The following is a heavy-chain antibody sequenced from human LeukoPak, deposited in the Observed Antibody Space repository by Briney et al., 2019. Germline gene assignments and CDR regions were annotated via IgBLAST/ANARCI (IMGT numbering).Heavy chain of an antibody. CDR1: GYTFTSYG. Sequence: GASVKVSCKASGYTFTSYGISWVRQAPGQGLEWMGWISAYNGNTNYAQKLQGRVTMTTDTSTSTAYMELRSLRSDDTAVYYCARDLDRWLQPRAGDAFDIWGQGAMVTVSS. J-gene: IGHJ3*02. V-gene: IGHV1-18*01. CDR3: ARDLDRWLQPRAGDAFDI. D-gene: IGHD5-24*01. CDR2: ISAYNGNT.